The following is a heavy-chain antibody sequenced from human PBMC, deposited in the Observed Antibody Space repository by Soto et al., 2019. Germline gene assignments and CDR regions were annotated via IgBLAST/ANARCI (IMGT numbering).Heavy chain of an antibody. Sequence: QIQLVQSGAEVKKPGASVKVSCKASGYIFTSQGISWVRQAPGQGLEWMGWISTYNGNPNYAQKLQGRVTMTTNTSTTTAFLELRSLNSDDPAVYYCARGRTRALDYWGQGTPVIVSS. CDR3: ARGRTRALDY. CDR1: GYIFTSQG. CDR2: ISTYNGNP. J-gene: IGHJ4*02. D-gene: IGHD1-7*01. V-gene: IGHV1-18*01.